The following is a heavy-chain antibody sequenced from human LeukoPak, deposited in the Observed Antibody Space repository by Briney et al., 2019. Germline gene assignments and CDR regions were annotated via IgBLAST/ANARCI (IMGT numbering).Heavy chain of an antibody. CDR1: GGSINSGDYH. D-gene: IGHD5-24*01. Sequence: SETLSLTCTVSGGSINSGDYHWSWIRLPAGKGLEWTGRIYITGSTNYNPSLKSRVTMSVDTSKNQFSLRLNSMTAADTAVYYCARGSPVEAFDIWGQGTMVTVSS. CDR3: ARGSPVEAFDI. J-gene: IGHJ3*02. CDR2: IYITGST. V-gene: IGHV4-61*02.